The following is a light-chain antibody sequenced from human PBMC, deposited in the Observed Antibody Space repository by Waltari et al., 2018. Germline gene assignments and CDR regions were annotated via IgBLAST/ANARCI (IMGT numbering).Light chain of an antibody. CDR3: QQYYSYPPIT. V-gene: IGKV1-8*01. CDR2: AAS. Sequence: AIRMTQSPSSLSASTGERVTINCRASQGISSSLAWYQQKPGNAPKLLLYAASTLQSGVPSRFSGSGSGTDFTLTISCLQSEDFATYYCQQYYSYPPITFGQGTRLEIK. J-gene: IGKJ5*01. CDR1: QGISSS.